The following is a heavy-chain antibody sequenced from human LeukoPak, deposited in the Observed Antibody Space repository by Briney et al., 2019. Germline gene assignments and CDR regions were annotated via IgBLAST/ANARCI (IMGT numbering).Heavy chain of an antibody. V-gene: IGHV1-18*01. CDR1: GYTFISHT. D-gene: IGHD3-22*01. CDR3: ARGASSYYDSSDYFDY. J-gene: IGHJ4*02. Sequence: ASVTVSCKASGYTFISHTISWVRQAPGQGPEWMGWISVYNGNTNYAQKLQGRVTITTDTSTSTAYMELRSLRSDDTAVYYCARGASSYYDSSDYFDYWGRGTLVTVSS. CDR2: ISVYNGNT.